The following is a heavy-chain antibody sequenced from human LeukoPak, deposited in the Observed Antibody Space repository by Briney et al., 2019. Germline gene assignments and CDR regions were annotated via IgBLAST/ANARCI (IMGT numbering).Heavy chain of an antibody. CDR3: ARERYSYGKIFDY. CDR2: INYSGST. D-gene: IGHD5-18*01. V-gene: IGHV4-59*08. CDR1: GGSISSYY. Sequence: SETLSLTCTVSGGSISSYYWSWIRQPPGKGLEWIGYINYSGSTNYNPSLKSRVTISVDTSKNQFSLKLSSVTAADTAVYYCARERYSYGKIFDYWGQGTLVTVSS. J-gene: IGHJ4*02.